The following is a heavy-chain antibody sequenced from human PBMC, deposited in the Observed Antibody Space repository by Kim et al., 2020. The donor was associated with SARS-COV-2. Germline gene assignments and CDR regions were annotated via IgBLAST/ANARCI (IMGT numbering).Heavy chain of an antibody. CDR3: ARFSSPWSGYYEEYRYYHMDV. CDR1: GGSINYHY. D-gene: IGHD3-3*01. V-gene: IGHV4-59*11. Sequence: SETLSLTCNVSGGSINYHYWSWIRQFPGRGLEWIGYIYYRGNTNYNPSLESRVTISLGTSKNQVSLRLSSVTAADTALYYCARFSSPWSGYYEEYRYYHMDVWGKGTTVIVSS. J-gene: IGHJ6*03. CDR2: IYYRGNT.